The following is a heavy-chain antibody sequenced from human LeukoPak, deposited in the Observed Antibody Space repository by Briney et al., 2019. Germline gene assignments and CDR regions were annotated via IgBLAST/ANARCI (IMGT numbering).Heavy chain of an antibody. Sequence: GGSLRLSCAVSGFTFSNYWMNWVRQAPGKGLEWVANIKHDGSGPSYLDSVKGRFTISRDNARNSLSLQMSSLRAEDTAVYYCARAREITVSGTDYFDYWGQGTLVTVSS. CDR3: ARAREITVSGTDYFDY. J-gene: IGHJ4*02. CDR2: IKHDGSGP. D-gene: IGHD6-19*01. V-gene: IGHV3-7*01. CDR1: GFTFSNYW.